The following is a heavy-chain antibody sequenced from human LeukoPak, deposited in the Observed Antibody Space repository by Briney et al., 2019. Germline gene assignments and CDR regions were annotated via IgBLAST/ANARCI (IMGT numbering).Heavy chain of an antibody. J-gene: IGHJ3*02. CDR1: GGSISSYY. D-gene: IGHD4-17*01. CDR3: ARDMDDYGDSYAFDI. CDR2: IYTSGST. V-gene: IGHV4-4*07. Sequence: PSETLSLTCTVSGGSISSYYWSWIRQPAGKGLEWIGRIYTSGSTNYNPSPKSRVTMSVDTSKNQFSLKLSSVTAADTAVYYCARDMDDYGDSYAFDIWGQGTMVTVSS.